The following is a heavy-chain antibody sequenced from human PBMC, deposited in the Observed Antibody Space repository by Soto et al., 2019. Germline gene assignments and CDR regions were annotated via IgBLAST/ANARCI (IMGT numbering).Heavy chain of an antibody. CDR1: GFTFSSCA. CDR3: ARESGALTVTRYNWFDP. V-gene: IGHV3-23*01. CDR2: IIDSGGST. J-gene: IGHJ5*02. Sequence: GSLRLSCAASGFTFSSCAMGWVRQAPGKELEWVSDIIDSGGSTYYADSVKGRFTISRDTSKNTLYLQMNSLRAEDTAVYYCARESGALTVTRYNWFDPWGQRTPVTVSS. D-gene: IGHD4-4*01.